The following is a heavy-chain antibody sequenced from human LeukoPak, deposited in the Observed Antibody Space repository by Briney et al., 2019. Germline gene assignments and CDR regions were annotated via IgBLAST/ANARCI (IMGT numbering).Heavy chain of an antibody. Sequence: ASVKVSCKASGGTFSSYGISWVRQAPGQGLEWMGWISAYNGNTNYAQKLQGRVTMTTDTSTSTAYMELRSLRSDDTAVYYCARDIVVVPAAISLDYWGQGTLVTVSS. J-gene: IGHJ4*02. CDR1: GGTFSSYG. CDR3: ARDIVVVPAAISLDY. V-gene: IGHV1-18*01. CDR2: ISAYNGNT. D-gene: IGHD2-2*02.